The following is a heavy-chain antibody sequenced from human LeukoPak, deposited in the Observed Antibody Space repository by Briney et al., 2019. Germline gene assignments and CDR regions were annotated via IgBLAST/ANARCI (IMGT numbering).Heavy chain of an antibody. CDR3: ARGRGRGVLITTSRRSFWFDS. CDR2: INHSGST. CDR1: GGSFSSYY. D-gene: IGHD3-22*01. Sequence: SETLSLTCAVYGGSFSSYYWSWIRQPPGKGLEWIGEINHSGSTTYNPSLKSRVTISVDTSKNQFSLKLSSVTGADTDVYYCARGRGRGVLITTSRRSFWFDSWGQGTLVTVSS. V-gene: IGHV4-34*01. J-gene: IGHJ5*01.